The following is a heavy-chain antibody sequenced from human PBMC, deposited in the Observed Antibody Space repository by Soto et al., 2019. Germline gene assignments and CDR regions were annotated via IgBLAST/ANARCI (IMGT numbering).Heavy chain of an antibody. Sequence: GGSLRLSCAASGFTFSSYGMHWVRQAPGKGLEWVAVIWYDGSNKYYADSVKGRFTISRDNSKNTLYLQMNSLRAEDTAVYYGARDGDSSGWYAWFDPWGQGTLVTVSS. D-gene: IGHD6-19*01. V-gene: IGHV3-30*19. CDR1: GFTFSSYG. CDR2: IWYDGSNK. CDR3: ARDGDSSGWYAWFDP. J-gene: IGHJ5*02.